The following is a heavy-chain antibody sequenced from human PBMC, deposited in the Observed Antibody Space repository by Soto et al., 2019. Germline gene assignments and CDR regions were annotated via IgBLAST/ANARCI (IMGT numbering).Heavy chain of an antibody. V-gene: IGHV3-11*01. D-gene: IGHD3-22*01. J-gene: IGHJ4*02. CDR2: ISSSGSTI. Sequence: GGSLRLSCAASGFTFTDYYMSWIRQAPGKGLEWVSYISSSGSTIYYADSVKGRFTISRDNAKKSLYPQMNSLRAEDTAVYYCATALGSSGHVGNYWGKGTLVTVSS. CDR3: ATALGSSGHVGNY. CDR1: GFTFTDYY.